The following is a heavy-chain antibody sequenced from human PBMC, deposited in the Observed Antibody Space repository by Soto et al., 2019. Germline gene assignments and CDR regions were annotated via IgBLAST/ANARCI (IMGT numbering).Heavy chain of an antibody. Sequence: SETLSLTCTVSGASISYGGFSWSWIRQSPGKGLEWIGYISHLESTYFHPSFKSRLTMSIDRTRNQFSLKLSPVTAADMAVYYCARGGGYDSFDYWGQGVLVTVSS. J-gene: IGHJ4*02. D-gene: IGHD5-12*01. CDR1: GASISYGGFS. CDR2: ISHLEST. V-gene: IGHV4-30-2*06. CDR3: ARGGGYDSFDY.